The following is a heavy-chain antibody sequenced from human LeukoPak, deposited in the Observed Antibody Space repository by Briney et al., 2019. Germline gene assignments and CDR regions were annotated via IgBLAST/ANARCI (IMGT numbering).Heavy chain of an antibody. CDR1: GFSFSSYA. CDR3: AKDLTTGLTYYYYGMDV. D-gene: IGHD4-11*01. V-gene: IGHV3-23*01. J-gene: IGHJ6*02. Sequence: GGSLRLSCAASGFSFSSYAMSWLRQAPGKGLEWVSAISGSGGSTYYADSVKGPFTISRDNSKNTLYLQMNSLRAEDTAVYYCAKDLTTGLTYYYYGMDVWGQGTTVTVSS. CDR2: ISGSGGST.